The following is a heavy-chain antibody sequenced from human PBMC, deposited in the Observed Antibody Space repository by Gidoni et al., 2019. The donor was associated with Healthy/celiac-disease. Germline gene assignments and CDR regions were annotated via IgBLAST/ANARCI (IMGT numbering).Heavy chain of an antibody. CDR2: ISYDGSNK. V-gene: IGHV3-30*18. CDR1: GFTFRSYG. J-gene: IGHJ6*02. D-gene: IGHD1-26*01. CDR3: AKDDGEQGSYYFNYYYYGMDV. Sequence: QVQLVESGGGVVQPGRSLRLSCSASGFTFRSYGMHWVRQAPGKGLEWVAFISYDGSNKYYADSVKGRFTISRDNSKNTLYLQMNSLRAEDTAVYYCAKDDGEQGSYYFNYYYYGMDVWGQGTTVTVSS.